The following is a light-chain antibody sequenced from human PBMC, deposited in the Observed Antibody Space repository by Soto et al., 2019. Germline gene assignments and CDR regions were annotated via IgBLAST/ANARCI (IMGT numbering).Light chain of an antibody. V-gene: IGKV1-39*01. CDR2: ATS. CDR1: QTISNH. Sequence: IPMTQSPSSLSASVGDRVTITCRASQTISNHLNWYQQKPGKAPKLLIYATSTLQSGVPSRFSGSGSETHFTLTIGSLQPEDFATYYCQQSYNSHTFGQGTKLEIK. CDR3: QQSYNSHT. J-gene: IGKJ2*01.